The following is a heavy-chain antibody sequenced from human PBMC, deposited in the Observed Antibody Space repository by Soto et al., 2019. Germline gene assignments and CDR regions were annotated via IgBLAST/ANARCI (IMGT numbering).Heavy chain of an antibody. Sequence: SETLSLTCTVSGGSVSSGSYYWSWIRQPPGKGLEWIGYIYYSGSTNYNPSLKSRVTISVDTSKNQFSLKLSSVTAADTAVYYCARGSSFEDNWFDPWGQGTLVTVSS. J-gene: IGHJ5*02. CDR3: ARGSSFEDNWFDP. V-gene: IGHV4-61*01. D-gene: IGHD6-6*01. CDR2: IYYSGST. CDR1: GGSVSSGSYY.